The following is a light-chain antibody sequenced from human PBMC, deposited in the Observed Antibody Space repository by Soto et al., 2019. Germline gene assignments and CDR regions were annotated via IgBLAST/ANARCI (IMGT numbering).Light chain of an antibody. CDR3: SSYTTSSTYV. CDR1: SSDVGGSNF. Sequence: QSALTQPASVSGSPGQSITISCTGNSSDVGGSNFVSWYQQHPGKAPKLMIYDVSNRPSGVSNRFSGSKSGNTASLTISGLQAEDEADYYCSSYTTSSTYVFGAGTKVTVL. V-gene: IGLV2-14*01. CDR2: DVS. J-gene: IGLJ1*01.